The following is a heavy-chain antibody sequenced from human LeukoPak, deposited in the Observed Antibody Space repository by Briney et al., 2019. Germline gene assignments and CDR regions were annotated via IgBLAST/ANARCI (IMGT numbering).Heavy chain of an antibody. CDR3: ARHPRVWGSFRD. CDR1: HDSISSSTYY. D-gene: IGHD3-16*02. J-gene: IGHJ4*02. Sequence: PSETLSLTCTVSHDSISSSTYYWGWIRQPPGKGLEWIGSLYYSGYTYYNPTLKSRVTISVDMSKNQFSLKVTSVTAADTAVHYCARHPRVWGSFRDWGQGTLVSASS. V-gene: IGHV4-39*01. CDR2: LYYSGYT.